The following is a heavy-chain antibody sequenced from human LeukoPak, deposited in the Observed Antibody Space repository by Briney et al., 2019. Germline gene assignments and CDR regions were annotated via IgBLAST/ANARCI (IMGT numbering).Heavy chain of an antibody. J-gene: IGHJ3*02. Sequence: GGSLRLSCAASRFIFGDYYMSWIRQAPGKGLELISYISSSTSYTNYADSVKGRFTISRDNANNSLYLQMNSLRAEDTAVYYCARVGATYPPSDAFDIWGQGTMVTVSS. D-gene: IGHD4/OR15-4a*01. CDR1: RFIFGDYY. CDR2: ISSSTSYT. CDR3: ARVGATYPPSDAFDI. V-gene: IGHV3-11*06.